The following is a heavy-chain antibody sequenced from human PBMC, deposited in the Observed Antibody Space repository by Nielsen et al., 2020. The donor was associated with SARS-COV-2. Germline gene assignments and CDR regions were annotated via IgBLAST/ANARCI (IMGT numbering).Heavy chain of an antibody. CDR1: GYTFTSYD. D-gene: IGHD3-22*01. CDR3: ASFYDSSGYYRDYYYYGMDV. J-gene: IGHJ6*02. V-gene: IGHV1-8*01. CDR2: MNPNSGNT. Sequence: ASVKVSCKASGYTFTSYDINWVRQATGQGLEWMGWMNPNSGNTGYAQKFQGRVTMTRNTSISTAYMELSSLRSEDTAVYYCASFYDSSGYYRDYYYYGMDVWGQGTTVTVSS.